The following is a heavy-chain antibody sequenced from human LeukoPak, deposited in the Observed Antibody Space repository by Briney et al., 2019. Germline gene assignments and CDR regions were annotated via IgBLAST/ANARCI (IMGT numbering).Heavy chain of an antibody. D-gene: IGHD1-26*01. CDR1: GYTFTGYY. CDR3: ARAWDSGSYYDCCLFDY. J-gene: IGHJ4*02. Sequence: ASVKVSCKASGYTFTGYYMHWVRQAPGQGLEWMGWITPNSGGTNYAQKFQGWVTLTRDTSISTDYMELSRRRSDDTAVYYCARAWDSGSYYDCCLFDYWGQGTLVTVSS. V-gene: IGHV1-2*04. CDR2: ITPNSGGT.